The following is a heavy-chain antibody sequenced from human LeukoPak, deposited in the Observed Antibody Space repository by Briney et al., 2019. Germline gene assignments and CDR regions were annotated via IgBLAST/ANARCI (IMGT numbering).Heavy chain of an antibody. CDR1: GGSFSGYY. CDR2: INHSGST. J-gene: IGHJ4*02. D-gene: IGHD5-18*01. CDR3: ARDSSGIDY. Sequence: SETLSLTCPVHGGSFSGYYWSWIRQPPGKGLEWIGEINHSGSTNYNPSLKSRVTISVDTSKNQFSLKLSSVTAADTAVYYCARDSSGIDYWGQGTLVTVSS. V-gene: IGHV4-34*01.